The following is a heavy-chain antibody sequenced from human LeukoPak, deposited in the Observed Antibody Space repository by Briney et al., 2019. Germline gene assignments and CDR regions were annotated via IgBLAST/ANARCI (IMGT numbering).Heavy chain of an antibody. CDR3: ARSGPLGSYYYGMDV. D-gene: IGHD1-26*01. V-gene: IGHV3-11*01. J-gene: IGHJ6*02. CDR2: ISSSGSTI. CDR1: GVTFSSED. Sequence: GGSGILSWGASGVTFSSEDMGGSRQAQGKGLEWVSYISSSGSTIYYADSVKGRFTISRDNAKNSLYLQMNSLRAEDTAVYYCARSGPLGSYYYGMDVWGQGTTVTVSS.